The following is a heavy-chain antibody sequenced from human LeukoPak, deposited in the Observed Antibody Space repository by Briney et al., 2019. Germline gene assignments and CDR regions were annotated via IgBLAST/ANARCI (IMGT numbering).Heavy chain of an antibody. Sequence: GGSLRLSCTASGFTFCDYAMSWVRQAPGKGLEWVGFIRCKTYDGTTEYAPSVKGRFTISRDDSKSSLYLQMTSLRAEDTAVYYCAELGITMIGGVWGKGTTVTISS. CDR3: AELGITMIGGV. CDR2: IRCKTYDGTT. D-gene: IGHD3-10*02. J-gene: IGHJ6*04. V-gene: IGHV3-49*04. CDR1: GFTFCDYA.